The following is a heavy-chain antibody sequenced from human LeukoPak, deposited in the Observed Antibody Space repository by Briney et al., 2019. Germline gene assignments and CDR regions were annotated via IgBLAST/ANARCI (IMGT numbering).Heavy chain of an antibody. CDR3: AKYSVQLWDNFDY. CDR2: ISGSGGST. D-gene: IGHD5-18*01. CDR1: GFTFSSYA. Sequence: PGGSLRLSCAASGFTFSSYAMSWVRQAPGKGLEWVSAISGSGGSTYYADSVKGRFTISRDNSKNTLYLQMNSLRAEDTAVYYSAKYSVQLWDNFDYWGQGTLVTVSS. J-gene: IGHJ4*02. V-gene: IGHV3-23*01.